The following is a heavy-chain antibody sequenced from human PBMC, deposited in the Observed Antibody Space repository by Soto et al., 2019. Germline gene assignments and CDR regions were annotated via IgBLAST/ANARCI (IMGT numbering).Heavy chain of an antibody. CDR3: ARFSRTSDSY. D-gene: IGHD2-2*01. V-gene: IGHV3-7*01. J-gene: IGHJ4*02. CDR2: INEDGSEK. Sequence: EVQLVESGGGLVQPGGSLRLSCAPSGFTFTTSWMSWVRQAPGKGMEWVANINEDGSEKYYVDSVEGRFTVSRDNAKTSLYLQMDSLRAEDTAIYHCARFSRTSDSYWGQGTLVTVSS. CDR1: GFTFTTSW.